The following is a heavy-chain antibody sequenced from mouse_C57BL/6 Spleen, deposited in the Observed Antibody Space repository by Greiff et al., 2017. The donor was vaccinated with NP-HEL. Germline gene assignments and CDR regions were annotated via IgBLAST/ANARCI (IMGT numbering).Heavy chain of an antibody. Sequence: VQLKESGPELVKPGASVKISCKASGYSFTDYNMNWVKQSNGKSLEWIGVINPTYSTTSYNQKFKGKATLTVDQSSSTSYMQLNSMTSEDSAVYYCARDYCISLYFDDWGQGTTLTVSS. D-gene: IGHD1-1*01. J-gene: IGHJ2*01. CDR2: INPTYSTT. V-gene: IGHV1-39*01. CDR3: ARDYCISLYFDD. CDR1: GYSFTDYN.